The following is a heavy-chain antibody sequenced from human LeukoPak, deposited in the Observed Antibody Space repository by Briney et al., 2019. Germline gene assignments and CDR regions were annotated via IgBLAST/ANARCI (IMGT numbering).Heavy chain of an antibody. D-gene: IGHD2-2*01. CDR2: ISSSSSYI. CDR1: GFTFSSYA. CDR3: ARYCSSTSCYGPMYDY. Sequence: GGSLRLSCAASGFTFSSYAMHWVRQAPGKGLEWVSSISSSSSYIYYADSVKGRFTISRDNAKNSLYLQMNSLRAEDTAVYYCARYCSSTSCYGPMYDYWGQGTLVTVSS. V-gene: IGHV3-21*01. J-gene: IGHJ4*02.